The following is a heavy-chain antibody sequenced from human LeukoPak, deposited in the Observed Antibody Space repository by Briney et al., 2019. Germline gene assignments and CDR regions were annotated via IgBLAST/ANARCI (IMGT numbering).Heavy chain of an antibody. J-gene: IGHJ6*03. CDR3: AREAAARPLSYYYYMDV. CDR2: IHTSGST. D-gene: IGHD6-6*01. Sequence: PSETLSLTCTVSGGPISSYYWSWIRQPAGKGLEWIGRIHTSGSTNYNPSLKSRVTMSVDTSKNQFSLKLSSVTAADTAVYYCAREAAARPLSYYYYMDVWGRGTTVTVSS. V-gene: IGHV4-4*07. CDR1: GGPISSYY.